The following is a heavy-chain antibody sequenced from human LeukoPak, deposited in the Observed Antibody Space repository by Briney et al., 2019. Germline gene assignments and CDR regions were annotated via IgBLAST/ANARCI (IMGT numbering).Heavy chain of an antibody. J-gene: IGHJ4*02. CDR3: ANSVNIWSVKGNKHYFDY. CDR1: GFTFSSYA. Sequence: GGSLRLSCAASGFTFSSYAMSWVRQAPGKGLEWVSAISGSGGSTYYADSVKGRFTISRDNSKNTLYLQMNSLRAEDTAVYYCANSVNIWSVKGNKHYFDYGGQGTLVTASS. CDR2: ISGSGGST. V-gene: IGHV3-23*01. D-gene: IGHD1/OR15-1a*01.